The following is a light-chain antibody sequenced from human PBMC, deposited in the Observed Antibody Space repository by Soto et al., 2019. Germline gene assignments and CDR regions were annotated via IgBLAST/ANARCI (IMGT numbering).Light chain of an antibody. CDR1: QSISSW. CDR2: KAS. CDR3: QQYSTYPYI. J-gene: IGKJ2*01. V-gene: IGKV1-5*03. Sequence: DIQMTQSPSTLSASVGDRVTINCRASQSISSWVAWYQQKPGKGPKLLIYKASHLESGVPSRFSGSGIGTEFSLSISSLQPDDFATYYCQQYSTYPYIFGQGTKVDIK.